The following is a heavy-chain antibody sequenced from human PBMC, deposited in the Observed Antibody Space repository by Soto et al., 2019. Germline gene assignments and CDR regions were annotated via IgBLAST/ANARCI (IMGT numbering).Heavy chain of an antibody. V-gene: IGHV1-18*01. CDR3: ARGGYYVSFLEDHSGY. J-gene: IGHJ4*02. D-gene: IGHD3-10*01. CDR1: GYTFTSYG. Sequence: ASVKVSCKASGYTFTSYGISWVRQAPGQGLEWMGWISAYNGNTNYAQKLQGRVTITTDTSTSTAYMELRSLRSDDTAVYYCARGGYYVSFLEDHSGYWGQGTLVTVSS. CDR2: ISAYNGNT.